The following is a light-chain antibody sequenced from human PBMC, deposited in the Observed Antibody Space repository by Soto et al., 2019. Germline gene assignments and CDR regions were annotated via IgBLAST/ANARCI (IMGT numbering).Light chain of an antibody. CDR1: QSVSSSY. J-gene: IGKJ2*01. CDR2: GAS. CDR3: QQYGSALL. Sequence: EIVLTQSPGTLSLSPGERATLSCRASQSVSSSYLAWYQQKPGQAPRLLIYGASSRATGIPDRFSGSGSGTDFTLTISRLEPEDFAVYYCQQYGSALLFCQGTKLEIK. V-gene: IGKV3-20*01.